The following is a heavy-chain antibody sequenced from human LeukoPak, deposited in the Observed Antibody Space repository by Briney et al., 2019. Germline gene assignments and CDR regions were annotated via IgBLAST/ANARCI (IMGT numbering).Heavy chain of an antibody. Sequence: GGSLRLSCAASGFTFSSYGMHWVRQAPGKGLEWVAVISYDGSNKYYADSVKGRFTISRDNSKNTLYLQMNSLRAEDTAVYYCAKDPSYYDFWSGYYGDAFDIWGQGTMVTVSS. CDR1: GFTFSSYG. V-gene: IGHV3-30*18. CDR3: AKDPSYYDFWSGYYGDAFDI. J-gene: IGHJ3*02. D-gene: IGHD3-3*01. CDR2: ISYDGSNK.